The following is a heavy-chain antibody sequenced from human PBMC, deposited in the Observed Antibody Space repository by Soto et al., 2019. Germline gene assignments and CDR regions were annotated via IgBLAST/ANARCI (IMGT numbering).Heavy chain of an antibody. CDR3: ARGRRFGDNGSGIDY. D-gene: IGHD3-10*01. V-gene: IGHV4-31*03. CDR2: IYSSAYT. Sequence: QVQLQESGPGLVKPSQTLSLTCTVSGGSISSGGYYWSWIRQHPGKGLEWIGYIYSSAYTYYNPSLTSRVTISVDMSKNQFSLKLSSVTAADTAVYYCARGRRFGDNGSGIDYWGQGTLVTVSS. CDR1: GGSISSGGYY. J-gene: IGHJ4*02.